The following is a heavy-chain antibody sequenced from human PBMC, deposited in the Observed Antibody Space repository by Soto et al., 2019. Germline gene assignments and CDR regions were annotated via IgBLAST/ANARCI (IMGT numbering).Heavy chain of an antibody. V-gene: IGHV3-74*01. D-gene: IGHD1-7*01. CDR3: ARSLPGTYGAFDL. CDR1: EFTFRSYW. J-gene: IGHJ3*01. Sequence: EVQLVDSGGGVVQPGGSLRLSCAASEFTFRSYWMHWVRQSPGKGLVWVSRISGDGSSRTYADSVRGRFTISRDNAKNKVYLQMDSLRAEDASVYYCARSLPGTYGAFDLWGQGTMVTVSS. CDR2: ISGDGSSR.